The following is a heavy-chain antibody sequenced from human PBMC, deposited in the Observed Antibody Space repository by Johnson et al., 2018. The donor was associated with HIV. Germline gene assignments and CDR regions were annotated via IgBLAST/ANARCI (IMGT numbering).Heavy chain of an antibody. V-gene: IGHV3-7*01. CDR2: IKQDGSEK. Sequence: EQLVESGGGLVQPGGSLRLSCAASGFTFSNYWMNWVRQAPGKGLEWVANIKQDGSEKYYVDSVKGRFTISRDNTKNSLHLQMNSLRAEDTAGYYCARDATPWGGAYVGYAFDLWGQGTMVAVSS. CDR1: GFTFSNYW. D-gene: IGHD4-17*01. CDR3: ARDATPWGGAYVGYAFDL. J-gene: IGHJ3*01.